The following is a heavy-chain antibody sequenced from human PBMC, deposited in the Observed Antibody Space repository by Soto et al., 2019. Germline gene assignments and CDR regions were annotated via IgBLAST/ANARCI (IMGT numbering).Heavy chain of an antibody. CDR1: GGTFSSYA. V-gene: IGHV1-69*12. Sequence: QVQLVQSGAEVKKPGSSVKVSCKASGGTFSSYAISWVRQAPGQGLEWMGGIIPIFGTANYAQKFQGRVTITADESTSTAYVELSSLRSEDTAVYYCARVEFKNDYGDAQHWGQGTLVTVSS. CDR2: IIPIFGTA. D-gene: IGHD4-17*01. J-gene: IGHJ1*01. CDR3: ARVEFKNDYGDAQH.